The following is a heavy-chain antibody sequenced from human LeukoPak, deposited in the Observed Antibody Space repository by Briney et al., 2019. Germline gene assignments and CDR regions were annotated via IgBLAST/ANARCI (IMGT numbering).Heavy chain of an antibody. J-gene: IGHJ4*02. V-gene: IGHV1-18*04. Sequence: ASVKVSCRASGYTFRTYGFSWVRQAPGQGLEWMGWINGYNGNIKYAQKFHGRVTMTTDAATSTAYMELKSLRSDDTAVYYCARGGKIAAALPDYWGQGTLVTVSS. CDR1: GYTFRTYG. D-gene: IGHD6-13*01. CDR3: ARGGKIAAALPDY. CDR2: INGYNGNI.